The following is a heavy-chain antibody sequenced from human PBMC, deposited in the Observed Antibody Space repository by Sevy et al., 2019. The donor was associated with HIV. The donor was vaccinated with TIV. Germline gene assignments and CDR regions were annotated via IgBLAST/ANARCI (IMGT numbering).Heavy chain of an antibody. D-gene: IGHD3-3*01. Sequence: GESLKISCKASGYTFTTYGISWVRQAPGQGLEWMAWISPYNGNTNYIQKFQGRVAVTTDTSTSTAFTERRSLRSDDTAVYYCARVPWSGPDFWGQGTLVTVSS. CDR3: ARVPWSGPDF. CDR2: ISPYNGNT. CDR1: GYTFTTYG. J-gene: IGHJ4*02. V-gene: IGHV1-18*01.